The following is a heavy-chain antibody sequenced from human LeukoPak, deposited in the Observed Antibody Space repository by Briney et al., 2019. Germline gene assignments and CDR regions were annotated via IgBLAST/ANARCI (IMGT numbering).Heavy chain of an antibody. Sequence: GASVKVSCKASGYTFTSYGISWVRQAPGQGLEWMGWISAYNGNTNYAQKLQGRVTMTTDTSTSTAYMELRSLRSDDTAVYYCARVRLSVAGVYYYYYYGMDVWGQGTTVTVSS. D-gene: IGHD6-19*01. CDR1: GYTFTSYG. CDR3: ARVRLSVAGVYYYYYYGMDV. V-gene: IGHV1-18*01. J-gene: IGHJ6*02. CDR2: ISAYNGNT.